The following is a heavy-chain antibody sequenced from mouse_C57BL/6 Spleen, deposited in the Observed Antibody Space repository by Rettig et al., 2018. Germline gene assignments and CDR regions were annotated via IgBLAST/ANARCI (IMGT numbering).Heavy chain of an antibody. V-gene: IGHV1-75*01. CDR2: IFPGSGST. J-gene: IGHJ2*01. CDR1: GYTFTDYY. CDR3: ARRGLITTVYYFDY. D-gene: IGHD1-1*01. Sequence: QVQLQQSGPELVKPGASVKISCKASGYTFTDYYINWVKQRPGQGLEWIGWIFPGSGSTYYNEKFKGKATLTVDKSSSTAYMLLSSLTSEDSAVYFCARRGLITTVYYFDYWGQGTTLTVSS.